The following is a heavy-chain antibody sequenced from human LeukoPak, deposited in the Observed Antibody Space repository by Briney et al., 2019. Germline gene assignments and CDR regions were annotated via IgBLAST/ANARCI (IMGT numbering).Heavy chain of an antibody. Sequence: PGGSLRLSCAASGFTFSSYAMSWVRQAPGKGLECISGFSGSGGSTYYADSVKGRFTISRDNSKNTLYLQMNSLRAEDTAVYYCAKELNYYDSSGSTRDYYFDYWGQGTLVTVPS. CDR3: AKELNYYDSSGSTRDYYFDY. CDR1: GFTFSSYA. V-gene: IGHV3-23*01. J-gene: IGHJ4*02. CDR2: FSGSGGST. D-gene: IGHD3-22*01.